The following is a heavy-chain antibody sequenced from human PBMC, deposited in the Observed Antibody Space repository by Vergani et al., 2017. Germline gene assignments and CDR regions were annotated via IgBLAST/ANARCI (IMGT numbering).Heavy chain of an antibody. J-gene: IGHJ6*03. CDR2: IDHTGRP. Sequence: QVQLQQWGGGLLKPSETLSLTCVVNGGSFTSYHWTWIRQSPGEGLEWVGDIDHTGRPDYNPSLKIRLTMSVDKSRNQFSLTLNSVTATDTAIYFCARVNTETNGHLYYYYYMDVGGQGTAVTVS. V-gene: IGHV4-34*01. D-gene: IGHD4-11*01. CDR1: GGSFTSYH. CDR3: ARVNTETNGHLYYYYYMDV.